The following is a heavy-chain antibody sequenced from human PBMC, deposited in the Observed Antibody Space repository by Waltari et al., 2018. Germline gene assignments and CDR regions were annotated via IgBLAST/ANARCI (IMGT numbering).Heavy chain of an antibody. Sequence: QVQLVESGGGVVQPGRSLRLSCAASGFTFSSYGMHWVRQALAKGLEWVAVIWYDGSNKYYADSVKGRFTISRDNSKNTLYLQMNSLRAEDTAVYYCARVKARSGGSYYYGMDVWGQGTTVTVSS. D-gene: IGHD2-15*01. CDR2: IWYDGSNK. J-gene: IGHJ6*02. V-gene: IGHV3-33*01. CDR3: ARVKARSGGSYYYGMDV. CDR1: GFTFSSYG.